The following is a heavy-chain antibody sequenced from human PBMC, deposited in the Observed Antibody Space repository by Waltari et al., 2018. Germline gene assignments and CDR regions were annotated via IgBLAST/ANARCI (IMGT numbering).Heavy chain of an antibody. Sequence: QVQLVQSGSELKKPGASVKVSCKASGYIFTTYGINWVRQAPGQGLEWMGWSNTHTGKPTYVQGFTGRVVVALDTSVSTAYLQISSLKAEDSVIYYCARGGGTFSKPQYFDSWGQGTRVTVSS. CDR2: SNTHTGKP. D-gene: IGHD1-26*01. V-gene: IGHV7-4-1*02. J-gene: IGHJ4*02. CDR3: ARGGGTFSKPQYFDS. CDR1: GYIFTTYG.